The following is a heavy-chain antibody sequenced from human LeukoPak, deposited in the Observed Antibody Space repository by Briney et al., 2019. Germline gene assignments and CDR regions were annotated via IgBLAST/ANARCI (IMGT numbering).Heavy chain of an antibody. V-gene: IGHV3-21*01. D-gene: IGHD4-17*01. Sequence: GGSLRLSCAASGFTFSSYSMTWVRQAPGKGLEWVSPISSSSSYIYYADSVKGRFTISRDNAKNSLYLQMNSLRAEDTAVYYCARDGPVTTLISCDYWGQGTLVTVSS. CDR3: ARDGPVTTLISCDY. CDR1: GFTFSSYS. J-gene: IGHJ4*02. CDR2: ISSSSSYI.